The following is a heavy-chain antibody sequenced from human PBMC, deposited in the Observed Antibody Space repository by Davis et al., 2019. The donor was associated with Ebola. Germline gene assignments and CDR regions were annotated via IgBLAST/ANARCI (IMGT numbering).Heavy chain of an antibody. J-gene: IGHJ6*02. V-gene: IGHV3-9*01. CDR3: AKDMLSGYDIYYYYYGMDV. D-gene: IGHD5-12*01. CDR1: GFTFDDYA. Sequence: SLKISCAASGFTFDDYAMHWVRQAPGKGLEWVSGISWNSGSIGYADSVKGRFTISRDNAKNSLYLQMNSLRAEDTALYYCAKDMLSGYDIYYYYYGMDVWGQGTTVTVSS. CDR2: ISWNSGSI.